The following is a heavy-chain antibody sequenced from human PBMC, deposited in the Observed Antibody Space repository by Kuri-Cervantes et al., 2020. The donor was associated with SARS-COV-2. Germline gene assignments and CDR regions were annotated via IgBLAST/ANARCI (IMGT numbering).Heavy chain of an antibody. CDR1: GFTFSDAW. CDR2: ISYDGSNK. CDR3: AKDQHGIVVVVAAIDY. V-gene: IGHV3-30*18. D-gene: IGHD2-15*01. Sequence: GESLKISCVGSGFTFSDAWMSWVRQAPGKGLEWVALISYDGSNKFYADSVKGRFTISRDNSKNTLYLQMNSLRAEDTAVYYCAKDQHGIVVVVAAIDYWGQGTLVTVSS. J-gene: IGHJ4*02.